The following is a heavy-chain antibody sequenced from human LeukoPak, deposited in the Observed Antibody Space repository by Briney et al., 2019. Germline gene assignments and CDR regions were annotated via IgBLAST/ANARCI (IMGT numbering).Heavy chain of an antibody. V-gene: IGHV3-74*01. CDR1: GFTFSSYW. Sequence: PWGSLRLSCAASGFTFSSYWMHWVRQAPGTGLVWVSRISSDGTNTYYADSVKGRFSISRDNAKNTLYLQMNSLRAEDTAMYYCARVYYYYYMDVWGRGTTVTVSS. CDR2: ISSDGTNT. CDR3: ARVYYYYYMDV. J-gene: IGHJ6*03.